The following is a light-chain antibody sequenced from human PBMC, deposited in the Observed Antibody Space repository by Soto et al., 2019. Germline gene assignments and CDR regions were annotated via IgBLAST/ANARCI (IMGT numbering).Light chain of an antibody. CDR2: GSS. V-gene: IGKV3-20*01. CDR3: HLYGGSPPHT. Sequence: EIVLTQSPGMLSLSLGERAILSCRASQSVSSNHLAWLQQKPGQASRLLIYGSSSRATGSPDRCSGSGCGTDFTLTISRLEPEDFAVYFCHLYGGSPPHTFGQGTKVEIK. J-gene: IGKJ2*01. CDR1: QSVSSNH.